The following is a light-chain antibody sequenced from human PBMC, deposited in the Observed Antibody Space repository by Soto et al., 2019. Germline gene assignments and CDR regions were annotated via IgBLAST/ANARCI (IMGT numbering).Light chain of an antibody. Sequence: DIQMTQSPSPLSASVGDRVTITCRASESISRWLAWYQQKPGKAPKLLIHRASTLENGVPSRISGSGSGTAFTLTISNLQPDDFATYYCQQYKSYSPYTFGQGTKVEIK. CDR2: RAS. CDR1: ESISRW. J-gene: IGKJ2*01. CDR3: QQYKSYSPYT. V-gene: IGKV1-5*03.